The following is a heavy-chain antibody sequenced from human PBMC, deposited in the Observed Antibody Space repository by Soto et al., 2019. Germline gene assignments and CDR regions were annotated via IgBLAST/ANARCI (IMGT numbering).Heavy chain of an antibody. CDR1: GYTFTSYY. CDR3: VRAQGMAAAGRSPFDS. V-gene: IGHV1-46*03. CDR2: INPSSGST. J-gene: IGHJ4*02. D-gene: IGHD6-13*01. Sequence: QGELVQSGAEVKKPGASVKVSCKASGYTFTSYYIHCVRQAPGQGLEWMGIINPSSGSTNYAQKFKGGLTMTRDTSTTTVYMELSRLTSEDTAVYYCVRAQGMAAAGRSPFDSWGQGDLVTVSS.